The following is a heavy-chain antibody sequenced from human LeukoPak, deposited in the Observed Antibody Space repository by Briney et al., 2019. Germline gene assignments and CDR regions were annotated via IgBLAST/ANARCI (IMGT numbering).Heavy chain of an antibody. D-gene: IGHD2-15*01. Sequence: ASVKVSCKASGYTFTSYGISWVRQAPGQGLEWMGWISAYNGNTNYAQKLQGRVTMTTDTSTSTAYMELSSLRSEDTAVYYCARKAIVVVVAADLYGMDVWGQGTTVTVSS. V-gene: IGHV1-18*01. CDR3: ARKAIVVVVAADLYGMDV. CDR2: ISAYNGNT. J-gene: IGHJ6*02. CDR1: GYTFTSYG.